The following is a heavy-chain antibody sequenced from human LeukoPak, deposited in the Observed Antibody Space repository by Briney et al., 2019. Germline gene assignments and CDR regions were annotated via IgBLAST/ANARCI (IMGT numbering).Heavy chain of an antibody. D-gene: IGHD5-12*01. CDR3: ASGPGATIPGATVDAFDI. CDR2: IFPIVGTA. J-gene: IGHJ3*02. V-gene: IGHV1-69*01. CDR1: GGTFSSDA. Sequence: PVASVRVSCVASGGTFSSDAISGVRQAPGQGLEWMGGIFPIVGTANSAQTFQGRVTITADESPSTAYMELTSLRSEDTAVYYCASGPGATIPGATVDAFDIWGQGTMLSDSS.